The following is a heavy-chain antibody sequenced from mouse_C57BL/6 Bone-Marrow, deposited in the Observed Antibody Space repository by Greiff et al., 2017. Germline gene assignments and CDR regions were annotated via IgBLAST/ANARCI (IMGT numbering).Heavy chain of an antibody. CDR1: GFTFSSYA. Sequence: EVHLVESGGGLVKPGGSLKLSCAASGFTFSSYAMSWVRQTPEKRLEWVATISDGGSYTYYPDNVKGRFTISRDNAKNNLYLQMSHLKSEDTAMCYCARDGARYWYFDVWGTGTTVTVSS. V-gene: IGHV5-4*01. J-gene: IGHJ1*03. CDR3: ARDGARYWYFDV. CDR2: ISDGGSYT.